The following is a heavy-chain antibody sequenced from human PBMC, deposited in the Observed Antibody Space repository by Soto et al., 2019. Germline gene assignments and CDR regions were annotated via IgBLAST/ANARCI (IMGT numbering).Heavy chain of an antibody. CDR2: TDPSDSYS. D-gene: IGHD3-22*01. CDR1: GYKFTSSW. J-gene: IGHJ4*02. V-gene: IGHV5-10-1*01. Sequence: PGESLKISCKTSGYKFTSSWITWVRQMPGKGLEWMGRTDPSDSYSHYNPSFEGHVTMSADKSSNAAYLRWSSLRASDTGMDYCASQADYYDSTAQLAYWGQGALVTVSS. CDR3: ASQADYYDSTAQLAY.